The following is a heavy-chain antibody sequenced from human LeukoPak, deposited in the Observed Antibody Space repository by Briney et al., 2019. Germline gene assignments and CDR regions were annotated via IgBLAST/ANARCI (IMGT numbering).Heavy chain of an antibody. CDR3: ARESDMDV. CDR1: GFTFSSYE. CDR2: IRNSGTTI. J-gene: IGHJ6*03. Sequence: GGSLRLSCVASGFTFSSYEMNWVRQAPGKGLEWISYIRNSGTTIYYTDSVKGRFTISRDDAKNSLYLQMNSLRAEDTAVYYCARESDMDVWGKGTTVTISS. V-gene: IGHV3-48*03.